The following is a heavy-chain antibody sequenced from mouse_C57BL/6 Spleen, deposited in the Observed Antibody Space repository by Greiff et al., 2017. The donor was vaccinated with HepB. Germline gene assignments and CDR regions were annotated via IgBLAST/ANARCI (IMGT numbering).Heavy chain of an antibody. J-gene: IGHJ2*01. V-gene: IGHV1-4*01. CDR2: INPSSGYT. Sequence: SGAELARPGASVKMSCKASGYTFTSYTMHWVKQRPGQGLEWIGYINPSSGYTKYNQKFKDKATLTADKSSSTAYMQLSSLTSEDSAVYYCARGLGRNYFDYWGQGTTLTVSS. D-gene: IGHD4-1*01. CDR3: ARGLGRNYFDY. CDR1: GYTFTSYT.